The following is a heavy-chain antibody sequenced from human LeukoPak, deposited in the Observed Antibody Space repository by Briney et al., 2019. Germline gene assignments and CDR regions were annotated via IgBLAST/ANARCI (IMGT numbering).Heavy chain of an antibody. J-gene: IGHJ4*02. CDR2: IIPIFGTA. V-gene: IGHV1-69*05. D-gene: IGHD6-19*01. Sequence: SVKVSCKASGYTFTSYGISWVRQAPGQGLEWMGRIIPIFGTANYAQKFQGRVTITTDESTSTAYMELSSLRSEDTAVYYCARDRLAVPYYFDYWGQGTLVTVSS. CDR1: GYTFTSYG. CDR3: ARDRLAVPYYFDY.